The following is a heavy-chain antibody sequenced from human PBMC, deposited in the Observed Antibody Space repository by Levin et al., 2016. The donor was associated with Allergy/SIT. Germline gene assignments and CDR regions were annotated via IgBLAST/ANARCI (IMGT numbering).Heavy chain of an antibody. CDR1: GFTFSSYA. CDR2: ISYDGSNK. V-gene: IGHV3-30*04. D-gene: IGHD1-1*01. CDR3: ARGYNWNDAVGDAFDI. Sequence: GESLKISCAASGFTFSSYAMHWVRQAPGKGLEWVAVISYDGSNKYYADSVKGRFTISRDNSKNTLYLQMNSLRAEDTAVYYCARGYNWNDAVGDAFDIWGQGTMVTVSS. J-gene: IGHJ3*02.